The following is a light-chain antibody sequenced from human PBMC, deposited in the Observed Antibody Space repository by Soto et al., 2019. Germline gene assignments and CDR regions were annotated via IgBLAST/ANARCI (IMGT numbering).Light chain of an antibody. V-gene: IGLV2-23*01. J-gene: IGLJ3*02. CDR2: EDS. CDR3: CSYAGSSTWV. CDR1: SSDVGSYNL. Sequence: QSALTQPASVSGSPGQSITISCTGTSSDVGSYNLVSWYQQHPGKAPKLIIYEDSKRPSGVSNRFSGSKSGNRASLTISGLQAEDEADYHCCSYAGSSTWVFGGGTKVTVL.